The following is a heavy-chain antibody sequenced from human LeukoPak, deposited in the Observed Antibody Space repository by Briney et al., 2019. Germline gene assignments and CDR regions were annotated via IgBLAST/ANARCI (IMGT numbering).Heavy chain of an antibody. CDR2: IKQDGSEK. D-gene: IGHD2-21*01. J-gene: IGHJ3*02. CDR1: GFTFSIYW. V-gene: IGHV3-7*01. Sequence: PGGSLRLSCAASGFTFSIYWMTWVRQAPGKGLEWVANIKQDGSEKYYVDSVKGRFTISRDNAKNTLYLQMNSLRAEDTAVYYCARASYFLDIWGQGTMVTVSS. CDR3: ARASYFLDI.